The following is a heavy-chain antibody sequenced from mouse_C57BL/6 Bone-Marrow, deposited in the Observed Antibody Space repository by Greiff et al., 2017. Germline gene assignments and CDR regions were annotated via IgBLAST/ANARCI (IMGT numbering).Heavy chain of an antibody. D-gene: IGHD2-3*01. CDR3: SSFDGNYFDF. V-gene: IGHV14-4*01. Sequence: VQLQQSGAELVRPGASVKLSCTASGFNIKDDYIHWVKQRPEQGLEWIGWIDTEIGYTEYASKVQGKATITSDTSSNTAYLHLSSLTSEDTAVYYCSSFDGNYFDFWGQGTPLTVAS. CDR1: GFNIKDDY. J-gene: IGHJ2*01. CDR2: IDTEIGYT.